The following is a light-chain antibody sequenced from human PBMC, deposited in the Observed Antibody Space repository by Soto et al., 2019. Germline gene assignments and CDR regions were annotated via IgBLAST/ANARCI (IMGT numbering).Light chain of an antibody. CDR1: QSISGW. CDR2: DAS. V-gene: IGKV1-5*01. J-gene: IGKJ2*01. Sequence: DIQMTQSPYTLSPSVGDRVSITCRASQSISGWLAWYQQKPGKAPKLLIYDASSLESGVPSRFSGSGSGTEFSLTISRLQPDDFATYYCHQYKSYYVNAFGQGTKLEIK. CDR3: HQYKSYYVNA.